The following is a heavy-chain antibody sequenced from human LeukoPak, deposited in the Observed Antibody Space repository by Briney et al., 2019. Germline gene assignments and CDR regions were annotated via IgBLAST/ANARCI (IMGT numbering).Heavy chain of an antibody. CDR2: ISSDSSTI. Sequence: GGSLRLSRAASGFTFNSYNMNWVRQAPGKGLEWVSYISSDSSTIFYADSVKGRFTISRDNVKNSLFLQLNSLRAEDTAVYFCARGGGLDVWGQGATVTVSS. CDR1: GFTFNSYN. CDR3: ARGGGLDV. V-gene: IGHV3-48*01. D-gene: IGHD3-16*01. J-gene: IGHJ6*02.